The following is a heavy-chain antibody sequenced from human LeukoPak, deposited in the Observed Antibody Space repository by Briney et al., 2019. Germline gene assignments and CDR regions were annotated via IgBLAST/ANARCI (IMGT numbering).Heavy chain of an antibody. V-gene: IGHV3-15*01. D-gene: IGHD1-26*01. CDR3: TAPPRLSGSYSFY. Sequence: GGSLRLSCAASGFTFSNAWMSWVRQAPGKGLEWVGRIKGKTDGGTTDYAAPVKGRFTISRDDSKNTLYLQMNSLKTEDTAVYYCTAPPRLSGSYSFYWGQGTPVTVSS. CDR2: IKGKTDGGTT. CDR1: GFTFSNAW. J-gene: IGHJ4*02.